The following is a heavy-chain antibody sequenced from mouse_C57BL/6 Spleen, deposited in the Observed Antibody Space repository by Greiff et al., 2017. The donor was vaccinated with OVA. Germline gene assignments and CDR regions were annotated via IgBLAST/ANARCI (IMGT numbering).Heavy chain of an antibody. CDR3: ARDGNWDVAGYFDY. Sequence: EVMLVESGGGLVKPGGSLKLSCAASGFTFSSYAMSWVRQTPEKRLEWVATISDGGSYTYYPDNVKGRFTISRDNAKNNLYLQMSHLKSEDTAMYYCARDGNWDVAGYFDYWGQGTTLTVSS. J-gene: IGHJ2*01. V-gene: IGHV5-4*01. CDR1: GFTFSSYA. D-gene: IGHD4-1*01. CDR2: ISDGGSYT.